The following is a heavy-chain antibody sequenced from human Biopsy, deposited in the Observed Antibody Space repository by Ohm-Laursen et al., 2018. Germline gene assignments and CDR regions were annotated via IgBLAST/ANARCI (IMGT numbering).Heavy chain of an antibody. V-gene: IGHV3-48*03. D-gene: IGHD1-26*01. J-gene: IGHJ3*01. CDR1: GFAFNLYE. Sequence: SLRLSCAASGFAFNLYEMNWVRQAPGKGMEWISYIYGGGSPVSYADSVKGRFTISRDNAQNSLYLHMNSLRAEDKAVYYCARLNSGTYDASDLWGQGTMVIVSS. CDR2: IYGGGSPV. CDR3: ARLNSGTYDASDL.